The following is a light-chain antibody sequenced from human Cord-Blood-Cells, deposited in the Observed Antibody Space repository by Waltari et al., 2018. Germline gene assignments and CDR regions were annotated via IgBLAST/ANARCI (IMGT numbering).Light chain of an antibody. J-gene: IGLJ3*02. V-gene: IGLV4-60*03. CDR1: SGHMSHT. CDR2: LEGSGSY. CDR3: ETWDSNTQV. Sequence: HPVLCQSSSALAQLGSPLNFTCPLCSGHMSHTLASYQQSPGKAPRYLMKLEGSGSYNKGSGVPDRFSGSSSGADRYLTISNLQSEDEADYYCETWDSNTQVFGGGTKLTVL.